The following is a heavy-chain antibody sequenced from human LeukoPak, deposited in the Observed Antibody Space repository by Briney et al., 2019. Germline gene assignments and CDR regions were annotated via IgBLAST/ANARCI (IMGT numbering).Heavy chain of an antibody. CDR1: GFTFSDYW. CDR3: AKGSGGGRPYYFDY. V-gene: IGHV3-7*05. D-gene: IGHD2-15*01. CDR2: IKQEGSEK. J-gene: IGHJ4*02. Sequence: PGGSLRLSCAASGFTFSDYWMSWVRQAPGKGLEWVANIKQEGSEKYYVDSVKGRFTISRDNAKHSLYLQMNSLRAEDTAVYYCAKGSGGGRPYYFDYWGQGTLVTVSS.